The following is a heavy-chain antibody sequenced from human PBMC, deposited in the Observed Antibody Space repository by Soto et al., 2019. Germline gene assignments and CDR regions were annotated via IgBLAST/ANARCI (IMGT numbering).Heavy chain of an antibody. CDR1: GDSISGYY. V-gene: IGHV4-59*01. CDR2: VYYSGST. D-gene: IGHD3-22*01. Sequence: SETLSLTCSVSGDSISGYYWGWIRQPPGKGLEWIGYVYYSGSTNYNPSLKSRVTISVDTSKNQFSLKLSSVTAADTAVYYCARDRGYYVSSAYYPYYFDYWGQGILVTVSS. J-gene: IGHJ4*01. CDR3: ARDRGYYVSSAYYPYYFDY.